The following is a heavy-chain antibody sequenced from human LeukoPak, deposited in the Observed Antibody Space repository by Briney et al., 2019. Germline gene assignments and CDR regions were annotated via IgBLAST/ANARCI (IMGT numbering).Heavy chain of an antibody. CDR2: ISPSGDIT. D-gene: IGHD3-22*01. CDR3: AKRSSTSSGYFDL. J-gene: IGHJ4*02. V-gene: IGHV3-23*01. Sequence: GGSLRLSCAASGFTFSNHGMDWVRQAPGKGLEWVSGISPSGDITYYADSVKGRFTISRDNSKNTIYLQMNSLRAEDTAVYYCAKRSSTSSGYFDLWGRGTLVTVSS. CDR1: GFTFSNHG.